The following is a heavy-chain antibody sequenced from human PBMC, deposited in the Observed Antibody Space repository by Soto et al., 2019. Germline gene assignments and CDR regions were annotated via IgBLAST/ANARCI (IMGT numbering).Heavy chain of an antibody. V-gene: IGHV1-18*01. J-gene: IGHJ4*02. Sequence: QVQLVQSGAEVKKPGASVKVSCKASGYTFTSYGISWVRQATGQGLEWRGWISAYNGNTNYAQKLQGRVTMTTDTSTSTASRELRSLRADDRAVYDCARVVASAYYDFWSGSAYYFDYWGQGTLVTVSS. CDR2: ISAYNGNT. D-gene: IGHD3-3*01. CDR1: GYTFTSYG. CDR3: ARVVASAYYDFWSGSAYYFDY.